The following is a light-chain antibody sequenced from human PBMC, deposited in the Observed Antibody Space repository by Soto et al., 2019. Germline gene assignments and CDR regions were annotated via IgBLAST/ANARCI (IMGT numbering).Light chain of an antibody. J-gene: IGKJ3*01. CDR2: DAS. CDR3: QQRSSWPFT. V-gene: IGKV3-11*01. Sequence: EIVLTQSPATLSLSPGERATLSCRASQSINRHLAWYRQKPGQAPRLLIYDASNRATGIPARFSGSGSGTDFTLTISSLEPEDFGVYYCQQRSSWPFTFGPGTKVDI. CDR1: QSINRH.